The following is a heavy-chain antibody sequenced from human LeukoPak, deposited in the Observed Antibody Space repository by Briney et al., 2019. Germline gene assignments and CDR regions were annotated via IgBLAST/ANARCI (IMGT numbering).Heavy chain of an antibody. CDR3: ATSTYSIPDY. D-gene: IGHD5-18*01. CDR2: ISYDGITK. V-gene: IGHV3-30*03. CDR1: GFTFSNYG. Sequence: GGSLRLSCAASGFTFSNYGMHWVRQAPGKGLEWVAVISYDGITKYYADSVRGRFTISRDNSKNTLYVQMNSLSAEDTATYYCATSTYSIPDYWGQGTLVTVSS. J-gene: IGHJ4*02.